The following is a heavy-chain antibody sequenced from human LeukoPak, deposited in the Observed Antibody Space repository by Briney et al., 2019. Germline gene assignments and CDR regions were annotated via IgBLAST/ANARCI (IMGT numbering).Heavy chain of an antibody. CDR1: GFSFSSYG. V-gene: IGHV3-23*01. Sequence: GGSLRLSCAGSGFSFSSYGMSWVRQAPGKGLEWVSAISGSGGSTYYADSVKGRFTISRDNSKNTLYLQMNSLRAEDTAVYYCARDQYYYGSGSYIDYWGQGTLVTVSS. CDR2: ISGSGGST. J-gene: IGHJ4*02. CDR3: ARDQYYYGSGSYIDY. D-gene: IGHD3-10*01.